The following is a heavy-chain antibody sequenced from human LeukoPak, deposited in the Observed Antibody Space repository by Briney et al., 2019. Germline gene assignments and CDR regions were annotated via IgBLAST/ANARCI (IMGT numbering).Heavy chain of an antibody. J-gene: IGHJ4*02. CDR2: MSPNSGDT. D-gene: IGHD7-27*01. CDR1: GYTFTTHD. Sequence: GASVKVSCKASGYTFTTHDINWVRQATGQGLEWLGWMSPNSGDTGYAQKFQGRVTMTSDSSISTAYMELSSLRSEDTAIYYCVRTPPNWGFDYWAREPWSPSPQ. V-gene: IGHV1-8*01. CDR3: VRTPPNWGFDY.